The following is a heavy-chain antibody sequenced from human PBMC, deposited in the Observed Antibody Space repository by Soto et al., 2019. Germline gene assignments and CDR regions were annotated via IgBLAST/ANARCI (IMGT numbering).Heavy chain of an antibody. Sequence: GGSLRLSCAASGFTFSSYAMHWVRQAPGKGLEWVAVISYDGSKKYYADSVKGRFTISRDNSKNTLYLQMNSLRAEDTAVYYCARDPTRQLVPSINWFDPWGQGTLVTVSS. D-gene: IGHD6-13*01. J-gene: IGHJ5*02. CDR1: GFTFSSYA. CDR3: ARDPTRQLVPSINWFDP. CDR2: ISYDGSKK. V-gene: IGHV3-30-3*01.